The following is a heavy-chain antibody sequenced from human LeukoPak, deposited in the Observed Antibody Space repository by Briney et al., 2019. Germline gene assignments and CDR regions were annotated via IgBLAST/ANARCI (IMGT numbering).Heavy chain of an antibody. V-gene: IGHV4-34*01. CDR1: GGSFSGYY. Sequence: PSETLSLTCAVYGGSFSGYYWSWIRQPPGKGLEWIGEINHSGSTNYNPSLKSRVTISVDTSKNQFSLKLSSVTAADTAVYYCARGRGHDYGDYFDYWGQGTLVTVSS. D-gene: IGHD4-17*01. CDR3: ARGRGHDYGDYFDY. CDR2: INHSGST. J-gene: IGHJ4*02.